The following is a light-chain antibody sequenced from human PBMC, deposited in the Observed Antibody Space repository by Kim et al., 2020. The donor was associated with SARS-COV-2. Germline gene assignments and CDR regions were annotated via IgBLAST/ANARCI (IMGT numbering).Light chain of an antibody. CDR2: GNS. CDR3: QSYDSSLSGWV. Sequence: QRVTISCTGSSSNIGAGYDVHGYQQLPGTAPKLLIYGNSNRPSGVPDRFSGSKSGTSASLAITGLQAEDEADYYCQSYDSSLSGWVFGGGTKLTVL. CDR1: SSNIGAGYD. J-gene: IGLJ3*02. V-gene: IGLV1-40*01.